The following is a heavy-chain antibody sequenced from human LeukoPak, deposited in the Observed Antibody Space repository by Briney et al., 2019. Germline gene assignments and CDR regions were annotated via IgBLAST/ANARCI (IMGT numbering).Heavy chain of an antibody. Sequence: GGSLRLSCAASGFTFSSYWMSWVRQAPGKGLEWVANIKQDGSEKYYVDSVKGRFTISRDNAKNSLYLQMNSLRAEDTAVYYCARQGGYDFWSGYYTGPYWFDPWGQGTLVTVSS. CDR2: IKQDGSEK. CDR3: ARQGGYDFWSGYYTGPYWFDP. J-gene: IGHJ5*02. D-gene: IGHD3-3*01. V-gene: IGHV3-7*01. CDR1: GFTFSSYW.